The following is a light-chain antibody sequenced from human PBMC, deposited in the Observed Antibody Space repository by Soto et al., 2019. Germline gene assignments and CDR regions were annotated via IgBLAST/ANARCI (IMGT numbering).Light chain of an antibody. V-gene: IGKV1-8*01. CDR3: QQYYSYPRT. J-gene: IGKJ3*01. Sequence: AIRMTQSPSSLSASTGDRVTITCRASQGISSYLAWYQQKPGKAPKLLIYAASTLQSLVPSRFSGSESGTDFTLPISCLQSEDFATYYCQQYYSYPRTFGTGTKVHIK. CDR1: QGISSY. CDR2: AAS.